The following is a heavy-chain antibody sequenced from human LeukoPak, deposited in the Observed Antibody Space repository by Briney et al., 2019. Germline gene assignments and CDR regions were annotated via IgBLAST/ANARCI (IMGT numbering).Heavy chain of an antibody. D-gene: IGHD2-2*01. CDR2: ISGSGGST. Sequence: PGGSLRLSCAASGFTFSSYAMSWVRQAPGKGLEWVSAISGSGGSTYYADSVKGRFTISRDNSKNTLYLQMNSLRAEDTAVYYCAKEGRYCSSTSCSEPFDYWGQGTLVTVSP. J-gene: IGHJ4*02. CDR1: GFTFSSYA. V-gene: IGHV3-23*01. CDR3: AKEGRYCSSTSCSEPFDY.